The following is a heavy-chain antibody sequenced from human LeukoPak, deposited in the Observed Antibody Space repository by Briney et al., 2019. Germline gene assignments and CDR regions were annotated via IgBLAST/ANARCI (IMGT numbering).Heavy chain of an antibody. CDR3: ARGPRLYYGMDV. Sequence: SETLSLTCTVSGGSISSSSYYWGWIRQPPGKGLEWNGSIYYSGSTYYNPSLKSRVTISVDRPKNQFSLKLSSVTAADTAVYYCARGPRLYYGMDVWGQGTTVTVSS. J-gene: IGHJ6*02. CDR2: IYYSGST. CDR1: GGSISSSSYY. V-gene: IGHV4-39*07.